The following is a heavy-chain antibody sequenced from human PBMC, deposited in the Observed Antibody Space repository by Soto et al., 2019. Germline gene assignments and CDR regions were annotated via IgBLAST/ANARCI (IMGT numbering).Heavy chain of an antibody. V-gene: IGHV3-23*01. CDR1: GFTFRTYV. CDR3: AKDRGTGDWYFDY. Sequence: PGGSLRLSCAASGFTFRTYVMNWDRQAPGKGLEWVSTIFDSGGSTYYADSVKGRFTISRDNSKNTLYLQMNSLRGEDTAVYYCAKDRGTGDWYFDYWGQGTLVTVSS. D-gene: IGHD3-10*01. CDR2: IFDSGGST. J-gene: IGHJ4*02.